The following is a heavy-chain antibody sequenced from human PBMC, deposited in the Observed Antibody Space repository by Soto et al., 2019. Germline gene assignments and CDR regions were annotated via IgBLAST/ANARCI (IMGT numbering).Heavy chain of an antibody. J-gene: IGHJ4*02. CDR3: AILVATTHSSDY. V-gene: IGHV1-69*02. CDR1: GGTFSSYT. D-gene: IGHD5-12*01. CDR2: LIPILGIA. Sequence: QVQLVQSGAAVKKPRSSVKVSCKASGGTFSSYTISWVRQAPGQGLEWMGRLIPILGIANSAQKFQGGVTITAEKSTRTAYMELSSLRSEDTAVYYCAILVATTHSSDYWGQGTLVTVSS.